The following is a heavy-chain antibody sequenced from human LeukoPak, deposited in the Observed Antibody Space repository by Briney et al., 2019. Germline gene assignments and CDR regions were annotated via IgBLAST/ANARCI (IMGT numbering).Heavy chain of an antibody. V-gene: IGHV4-59*12. CDR1: GGSISTYY. D-gene: IGHD1-26*01. CDR2: INYSGST. J-gene: IGHJ4*02. Sequence: SETLSLTCTVSGGSISTYYWSWIRQPPGKGLEWIGYINYSGSTNYNASLKSRVTISLDTSKNQFSLKLSSVTAADTAVYYCARSSGSSYGGFDNWGQGTLVTVSS. CDR3: ARSSGSSYGGFDN.